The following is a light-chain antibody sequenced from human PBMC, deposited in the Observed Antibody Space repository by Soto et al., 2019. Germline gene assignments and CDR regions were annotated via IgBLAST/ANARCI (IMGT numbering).Light chain of an antibody. V-gene: IGLV2-18*02. Sequence: QSALTQPPSVSGSPGQSVTISCTGTSSDVGGYNRVSWYQQPPGKAPKLLIYDVSNRPSGGSTRFSGSKSGNTASLTISGLQAEDEAYYYCTSYATGSAYVFGPGTKVTVL. CDR3: TSYATGSAYV. CDR2: DVS. J-gene: IGLJ1*01. CDR1: SSDVGGYNR.